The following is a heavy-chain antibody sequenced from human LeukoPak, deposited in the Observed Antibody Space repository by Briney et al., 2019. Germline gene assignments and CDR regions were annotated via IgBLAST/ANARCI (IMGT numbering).Heavy chain of an antibody. CDR2: IYYSGST. Sequence: PSETLSLTCTVSGGSISSYYWSWIRQPPEKGLEWIGYIYYSGSTNYNPSLKSRVTISVDTSKNQFSLKLSSVTAADTAVYYCARDSLGVEYSSSSLLYYYYYMDVWGKGTTVTVSS. J-gene: IGHJ6*03. D-gene: IGHD6-6*01. V-gene: IGHV4-59*01. CDR3: ARDSLGVEYSSSSLLYYYYYMDV. CDR1: GGSISSYY.